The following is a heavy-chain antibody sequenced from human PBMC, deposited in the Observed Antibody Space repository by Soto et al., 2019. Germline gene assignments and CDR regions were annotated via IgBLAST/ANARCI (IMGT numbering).Heavy chain of an antibody. J-gene: IGHJ4*02. CDR2: MLATRGT. Sequence: EVQLLESGGGLVQPGGSLRLSCAASGFTFTNYAMTWVRQAPGRGLEWVSTMLATRGTFYGDTVKGRFTISRDNARSTLYLPMNSLRADDAAIYYCARTDKFTSQSSGWANRFDCWGQGTLVTVSS. D-gene: IGHD6-19*01. V-gene: IGHV3-23*01. CDR1: GFTFTNYA. CDR3: ARTDKFTSQSSGWANRFDC.